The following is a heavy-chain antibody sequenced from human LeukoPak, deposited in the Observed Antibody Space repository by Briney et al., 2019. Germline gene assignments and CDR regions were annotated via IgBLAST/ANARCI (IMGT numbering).Heavy chain of an antibody. CDR2: IHYSGST. Sequence: SETLSLTCTASGGSISNCYWSWIRQPPGQGLEWIGYIHYSGSTNYNPSLKSRVSISVDMSTNQFSLKLTSVTAADTAVYYCARHSRTYYDFDYWGQGTLVTVSS. CDR1: GGSISNCY. J-gene: IGHJ4*02. V-gene: IGHV4-59*08. CDR3: ARHSRTYYDFDY. D-gene: IGHD1-26*01.